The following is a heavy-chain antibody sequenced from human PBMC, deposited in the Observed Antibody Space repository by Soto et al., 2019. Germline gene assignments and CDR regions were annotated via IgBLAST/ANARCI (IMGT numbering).Heavy chain of an antibody. CDR1: GFTLSSCG. CDR3: AKEQSSGYYRVVDY. Sequence: QVQVVESGGGVVQPGRSLRLSCAASGFTLSSCGMHWVRQAPGQGLEWVGVITYYGGIEHYADFVKGRFTISRDSSANTVYLQMNSLRVEDSAVYYCAKEQSSGYYRVVDYWGQGTLVTVSS. J-gene: IGHJ4*02. V-gene: IGHV3-30*18. CDR2: ITYYGGIE. D-gene: IGHD6-19*01.